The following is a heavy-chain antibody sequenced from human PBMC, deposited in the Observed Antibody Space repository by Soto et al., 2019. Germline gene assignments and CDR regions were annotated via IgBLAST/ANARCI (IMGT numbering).Heavy chain of an antibody. J-gene: IGHJ6*02. CDR2: MNTNSANK. CDR3: ARGNKVGGYYAMDV. D-gene: IGHD3-16*01. CDR1: GYTFSTDD. Sequence: QVQLVQSGAEVKKTGASVKVSCMASGYTFSTDDINWVRQATGQGLEWMGWMNTNSANKVYAQKLQGRVSMTRNTSISTAYMELSGLRSEDTAVYYCARGNKVGGYYAMDVWGQGTKVTGSS. V-gene: IGHV1-8*01.